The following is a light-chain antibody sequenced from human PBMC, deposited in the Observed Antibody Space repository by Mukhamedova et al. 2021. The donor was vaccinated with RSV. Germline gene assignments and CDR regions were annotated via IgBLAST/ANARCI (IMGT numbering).Light chain of an antibody. V-gene: IGKV1-5*03. CDR2: KAS. Sequence: WYQRRVHGKAPKLLIYKASSLESGVPSRFSSSGSGTEFTLTISSLQPDDFATYYCQQYSRYPVTFGQGTKVEIK. CDR3: QQYSRYPVT. J-gene: IGKJ1*01.